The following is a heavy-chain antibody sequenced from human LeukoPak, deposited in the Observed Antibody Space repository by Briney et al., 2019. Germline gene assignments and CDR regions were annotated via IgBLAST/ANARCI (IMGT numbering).Heavy chain of an antibody. V-gene: IGHV3-30*18. Sequence: GRSLRLSCAASGFTFSSYGMHWVRQAPGKGLEWVAVISYDGSNKYYADSVKGRFTISRDNSKNTLYLQMNSLRAEDTAVYYCAKGITMIVVANPLDYWGQGTLVTVSS. CDR2: ISYDGSNK. CDR1: GFTFSSYG. J-gene: IGHJ4*02. D-gene: IGHD3-22*01. CDR3: AKGITMIVVANPLDY.